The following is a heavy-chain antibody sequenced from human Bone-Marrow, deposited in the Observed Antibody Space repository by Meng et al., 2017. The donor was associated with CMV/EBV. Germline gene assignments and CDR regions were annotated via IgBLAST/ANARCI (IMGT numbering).Heavy chain of an antibody. CDR1: GGSFSGYY. Sequence: SETLSLTCAVYGGSFSGYYWSWIRQPPGKGLEWIGEINHSGSTNYNPSLKSRVTISVDTSKNQFSLKLSSVTAADTAVYYCARGLGTPAGRSFDYWGQGHLVTVSS. J-gene: IGHJ4*02. CDR2: INHSGST. D-gene: IGHD1-14*01. V-gene: IGHV4-34*01. CDR3: ARGLGTPAGRSFDY.